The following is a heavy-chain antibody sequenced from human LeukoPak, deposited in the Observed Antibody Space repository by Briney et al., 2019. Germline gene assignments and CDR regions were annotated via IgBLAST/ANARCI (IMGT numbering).Heavy chain of an antibody. V-gene: IGHV3-9*01. CDR3: AKDVRSPSAFDI. J-gene: IGHJ3*02. CDR2: ISWNSGSI. CDR1: GFTCDDYA. Sequence: SGGSLRLSCAASGFTCDDYAMHWVRQAPGKGLEWVSGISWNSGSIGYADSVKGRFTISRDNAKNSLYLQMNSLRAEDTALYYCAKDVRSPSAFDIWGQGTMVTVSS.